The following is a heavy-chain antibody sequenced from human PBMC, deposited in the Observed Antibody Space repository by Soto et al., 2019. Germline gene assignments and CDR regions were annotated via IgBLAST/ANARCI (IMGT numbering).Heavy chain of an antibody. CDR3: ARDPDGGGAYDY. J-gene: IGHJ4*02. CDR2: IGTAGDT. Sequence: GGSLRLSCAASGFTFSSYDMHWVRQATGKGLEWVSAIGTAGDTYYPGSVKGRFTISRENAKNSLYLQMNSLRAEDTAVYYCARDPDGGGAYDYWGQGTLVTVSS. V-gene: IGHV3-13*01. D-gene: IGHD1-26*01. CDR1: GFTFSSYD.